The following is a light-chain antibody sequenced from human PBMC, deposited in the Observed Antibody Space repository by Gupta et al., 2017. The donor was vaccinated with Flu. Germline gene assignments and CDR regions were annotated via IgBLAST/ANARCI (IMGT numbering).Light chain of an antibody. CDR2: SNN. V-gene: IGLV1-44*01. CDR3: ATWDGSLKGVV. Sequence: HSLVTQPLSASGTPGQSVTISCSGSSSNIGGHVVNWYQQLPGTTPKLLIYSNNQRPSGVPDRFSGSKSGTSASLAISGLQSEDEADYYCATWDGSLKGVVFGGGTKLTVL. CDR1: SSNIGGHV. J-gene: IGLJ2*01.